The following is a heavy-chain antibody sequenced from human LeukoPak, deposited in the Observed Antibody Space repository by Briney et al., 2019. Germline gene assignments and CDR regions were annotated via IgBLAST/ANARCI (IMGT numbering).Heavy chain of an antibody. CDR1: GFTFSSYA. Sequence: GGSLRLSCAASGFTFSSYAMSWVRQAPGKGLEWASAISGSGGSTYYADSVKGRFTISRDNSKNTLYLQMNSLRAEDTAVYYCARDRFGIAVAGNDYWGQGTLVTVSS. CDR2: ISGSGGST. J-gene: IGHJ4*02. V-gene: IGHV3-23*01. D-gene: IGHD6-19*01. CDR3: ARDRFGIAVAGNDY.